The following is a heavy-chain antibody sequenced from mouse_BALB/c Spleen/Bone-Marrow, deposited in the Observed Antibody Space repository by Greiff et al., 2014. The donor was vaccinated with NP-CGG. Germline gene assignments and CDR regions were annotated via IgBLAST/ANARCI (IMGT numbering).Heavy chain of an antibody. J-gene: IGHJ1*01. CDR1: GYSFTRYY. Sequence: VQLQESGAELVKPGASVKLSCKASGYSFTRYYMYWVKQRPGQGLEWIGEINPSNGGTNFNEKFKSKATLTVDKSPSTAYMQFSSLTSEDSAVYYCTRSNYGYWYFDVWGAGTTVTVSS. V-gene: IGHV1S81*02. D-gene: IGHD1-1*01. CDR2: INPSNGGT. CDR3: TRSNYGYWYFDV.